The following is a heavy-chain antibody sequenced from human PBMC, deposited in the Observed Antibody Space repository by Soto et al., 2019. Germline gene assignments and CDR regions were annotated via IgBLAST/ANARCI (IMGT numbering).Heavy chain of an antibody. CDR1: GYTFTSYA. CDR3: ARQTSQNIVSP. J-gene: IGHJ5*02. Sequence: GASVKVSCKASGYTFTSYAMHWVRQAPGQRLEWMGWINAGNGNTKYSQKFQGRVTITRDTSASTAYMELSSLRSEDTVVYYCARQTSQNIVSPWGQGTLVTVSS. D-gene: IGHD3-16*02. CDR2: INAGNGNT. V-gene: IGHV1-3*01.